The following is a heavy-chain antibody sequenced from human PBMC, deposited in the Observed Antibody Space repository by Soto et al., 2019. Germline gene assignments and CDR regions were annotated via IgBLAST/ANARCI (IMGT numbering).Heavy chain of an antibody. CDR3: VTSLYDILTGYRSDAFDI. CDR2: MNPNSGNT. Sequence: ASVKVSCKASGYTFTSYDINWVRQATGQGLEWMGWMNPNSGNTGYAQKFQGRVTMTRNTSISTAYMELSSLRSEDTAVYYCVTSLYDILTGYRSDAFDIWGQGTMVTVSS. D-gene: IGHD3-9*01. CDR1: GYTFTSYD. J-gene: IGHJ3*02. V-gene: IGHV1-8*01.